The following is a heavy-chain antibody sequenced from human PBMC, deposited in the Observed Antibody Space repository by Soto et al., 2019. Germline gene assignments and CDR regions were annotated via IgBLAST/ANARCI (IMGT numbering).Heavy chain of an antibody. Sequence: EVQLLESGGGLVQPGGSLRLSCAASGFTFSTYAMNWVRQAPGKGLEWVSGISGSGDSTYYADSVKGRFTVSRDNSKNTRYLQMNSLRAEETAVFYCAKERSSGWSFDYWGQGTLVTVSS. CDR1: GFTFSTYA. CDR2: ISGSGDST. D-gene: IGHD6-19*01. CDR3: AKERSSGWSFDY. J-gene: IGHJ4*02. V-gene: IGHV3-23*01.